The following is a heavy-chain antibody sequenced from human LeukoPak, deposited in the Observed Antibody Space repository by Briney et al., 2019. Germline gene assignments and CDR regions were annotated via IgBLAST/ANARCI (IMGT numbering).Heavy chain of an antibody. J-gene: IGHJ6*03. CDR2: IYYNGKT. D-gene: IGHD3-10*01. Sequence: SETLSLTCTVSGGSISSYYRSWIRQPPGKGLEWIGYIYYNGKTNYNPSLRSRVAISVDTSKKQFSLKLRSVTAADTAVYYCARDGYYYGSGSPGGGYYYWYMDVWGKGTTVIVSS. V-gene: IGHV4-59*01. CDR3: ARDGYYYGSGSPGGGYYYWYMDV. CDR1: GGSISSYY.